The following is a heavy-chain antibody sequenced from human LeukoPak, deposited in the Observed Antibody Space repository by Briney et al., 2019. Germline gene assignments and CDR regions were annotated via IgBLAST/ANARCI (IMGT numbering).Heavy chain of an antibody. CDR3: AKGVPYYDSSGYPQTGVDAFDI. J-gene: IGHJ3*02. Sequence: GRSLRLSCAPSGFTFNSYAMHWVRQAPGKGLEWVAFIRYDGSNKYYADSVKGRFTISRDNSKNTLYLQMNSLRAEDTAVYYCAKGVPYYDSSGYPQTGVDAFDIWGQGTMVTVSS. V-gene: IGHV3-30*02. CDR1: GFTFNSYA. CDR2: IRYDGSNK. D-gene: IGHD3-22*01.